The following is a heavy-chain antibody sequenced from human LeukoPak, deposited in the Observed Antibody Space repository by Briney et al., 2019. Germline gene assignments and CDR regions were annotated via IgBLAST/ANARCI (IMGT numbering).Heavy chain of an antibody. Sequence: SETLSLTCAVYGGSFSGYYWSWIRQPPGKGLEWIGEINHSGSTNYNPSLKSRVTISVDTSKNQFSLKLSSVTAADTAVYYCASGYSSGWCGDAFDIWGQGTMVTVSS. CDR1: GGSFSGYY. J-gene: IGHJ3*02. CDR3: ASGYSSGWCGDAFDI. D-gene: IGHD6-19*01. CDR2: INHSGST. V-gene: IGHV4-34*01.